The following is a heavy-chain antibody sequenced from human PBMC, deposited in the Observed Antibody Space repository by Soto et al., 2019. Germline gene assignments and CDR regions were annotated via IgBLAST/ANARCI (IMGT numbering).Heavy chain of an antibody. V-gene: IGHV4-4*07. Sequence: QVQLHESGPGLVKPSETLSLTCTVSGGSISSYYWSWIRQPAGKGLEWIGRIYTSGSTNYNPSLKSRVTMSVDPSKNYLSLKLSSVTAADTAVYYCARILGYCTTTSCSYGMDVWGQVTAVTVSS. D-gene: IGHD2-2*01. J-gene: IGHJ6*02. CDR1: GGSISSYY. CDR2: IYTSGST. CDR3: ARILGYCTTTSCSYGMDV.